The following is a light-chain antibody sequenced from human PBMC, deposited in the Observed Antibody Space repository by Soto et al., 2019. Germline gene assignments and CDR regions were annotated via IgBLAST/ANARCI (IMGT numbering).Light chain of an antibody. J-gene: IGLJ1*01. CDR3: SSYTSSSTPLV. CDR1: SSDVGGYNY. CDR2: EVS. V-gene: IGLV2-14*01. Sequence: QSALTQPASVSGSPGQSITISCTGTSSDVGGYNYVSWYQQHPGKAPKLMIYEVSNRPSGXXXXXXXXXXGXTASLTISGLQAEDEADYYCSSYTSSSTPLVFGTGTKVTVL.